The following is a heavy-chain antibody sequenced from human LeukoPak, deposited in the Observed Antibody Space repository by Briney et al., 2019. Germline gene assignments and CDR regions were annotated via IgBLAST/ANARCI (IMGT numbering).Heavy chain of an antibody. CDR2: ISSSSAYI. D-gene: IGHD6-19*01. V-gene: IGHV3-21*01. CDR1: GFTFSSYN. J-gene: IGHJ4*02. Sequence: GGSLRLSCAASGFTFSSYNMNWVRQAPGKGLEWVSSISSSSAYIYYADSVKGRFTISRDNAKNSLYLEMNGLRAEDTAVYYCASSSTASGWFGYYWGQGTLVTVSS. CDR3: ASSSTASGWFGYY.